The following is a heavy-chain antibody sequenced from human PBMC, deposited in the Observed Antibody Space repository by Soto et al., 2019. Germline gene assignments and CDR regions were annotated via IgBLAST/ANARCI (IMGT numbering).Heavy chain of an antibody. CDR1: GLTLSSYA. J-gene: IGHJ4*02. CDR2: ISGSGGST. CDR3: ETEMAEFPRYFDY. V-gene: IGHV3-23*01. Sequence: PXGSLRRSSAASGLTLSSYAMRWVRQAPGKGLEWVSDISGSGGSTYYADSVKGRFTISRDNSKNTLYLQMNSLRAEDTAVYYCETEMAEFPRYFDYWGQGTLVTVSS.